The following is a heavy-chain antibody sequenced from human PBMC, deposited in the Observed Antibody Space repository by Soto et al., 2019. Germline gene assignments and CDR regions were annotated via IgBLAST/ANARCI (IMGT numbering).Heavy chain of an antibody. J-gene: IGHJ3*02. CDR2: INAGNGNT. D-gene: IGHD3-22*01. CDR1: GYTFTGYA. Sequence: ASVKVSCKASGYTFTGYAMHWVRQAPGQRLEWMGWINAGNGNTKYSQKFQGRVTITRDTSASTAYMELSSLRSEDTAVYYCARVLYTYYYDSSGPRDAFDIWGQGTMVTVSS. V-gene: IGHV1-3*01. CDR3: ARVLYTYYYDSSGPRDAFDI.